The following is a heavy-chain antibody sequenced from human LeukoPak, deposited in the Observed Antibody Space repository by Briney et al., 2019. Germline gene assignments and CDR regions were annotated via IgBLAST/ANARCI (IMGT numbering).Heavy chain of an antibody. CDR3: AGMRITTPTVRTLDY. CDR1: GGSMSTYY. CDR2: IYYTGST. Sequence: PSETLSLTCTVSGGSMSTYYWTWIRQPPGKGLEWIGFIYYTGSTNYNPSLKSRVTISVDTSKNQFSLKLSSVTAADTAVYYCAGMRITTPTVRTLDYWGQGTLVAVSS. J-gene: IGHJ4*02. D-gene: IGHD1-14*01. V-gene: IGHV4-59*01.